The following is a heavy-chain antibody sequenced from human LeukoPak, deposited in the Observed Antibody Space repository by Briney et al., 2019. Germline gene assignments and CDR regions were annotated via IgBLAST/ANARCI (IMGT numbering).Heavy chain of an antibody. CDR1: GFTFSSYS. CDR2: ISNDGTHK. Sequence: GGSLRLSCAASGFTFSSYSMHWVRQDPGKGLEWVAIISNDGTHKFYADPVKGRFTISRDNAKNSLYLQMNSLRAEDTAVYYCARLGSLCRNGVCYGGWGQGILVTVSS. J-gene: IGHJ4*02. CDR3: ARLGSLCRNGVCYGG. D-gene: IGHD2-8*01. V-gene: IGHV3-30*03.